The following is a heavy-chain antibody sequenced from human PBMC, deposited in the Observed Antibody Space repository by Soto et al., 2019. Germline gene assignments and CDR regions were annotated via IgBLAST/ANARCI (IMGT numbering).Heavy chain of an antibody. V-gene: IGHV1-69*12. J-gene: IGHJ5*02. D-gene: IGHD3-3*01. CDR1: GGTFSSYA. CDR3: AREGSGYSTYNWFDP. Sequence: QVQLVQSGAELKKPGSSVKVSCKASGGTFSSYAISWVRQAPGQGLEWMGGIIPIFGTANYAQKFQGRVMITADESASTAYMELSSLRSEDTAVYYCAREGSGYSTYNWFDPWGQGTLVTVSS. CDR2: IIPIFGTA.